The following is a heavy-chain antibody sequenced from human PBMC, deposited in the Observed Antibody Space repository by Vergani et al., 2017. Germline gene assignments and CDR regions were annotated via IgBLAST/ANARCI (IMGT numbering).Heavy chain of an antibody. Sequence: EVQLVESGGGLLKPGDHVRLSCAVSGLNFNDAWMTWVRQAPGTGLEWLGRVISKKDGGRADYSPHVKGTITISRDESKSTIYLDMNSLRIEDTATYYFTIYDVGASFSWGPGTRVTVSS. CDR2: VISKKDGGRA. CDR1: GLNFNDAW. V-gene: IGHV3-15*01. CDR3: TIYDVGASFS. D-gene: IGHD5/OR15-5a*01. J-gene: IGHJ4*02.